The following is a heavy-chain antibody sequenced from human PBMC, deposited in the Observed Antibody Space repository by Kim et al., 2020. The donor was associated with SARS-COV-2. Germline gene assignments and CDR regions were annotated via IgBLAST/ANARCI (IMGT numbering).Heavy chain of an antibody. CDR2: ISGGGGSA. CDR3: AXXXXXTTLTTGGDDFDK. CDR1: GFTFTDYA. J-gene: IGHJ1*01. V-gene: IGHV3-23*01. Sequence: GGSLRLSCAASGFTFTDYAMNWVRQAPGKGLEWVSVISGGGGSAYYADSVKGRFXXSXDNSKNTLYLQXXXXRXEXMALYYCAXXXXXTTLTTGGDDFDKWGQXXXVTVSS. D-gene: IGHD4-17*01.